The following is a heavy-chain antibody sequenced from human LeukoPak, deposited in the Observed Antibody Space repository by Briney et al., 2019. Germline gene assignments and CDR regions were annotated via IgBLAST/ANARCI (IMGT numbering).Heavy chain of an antibody. D-gene: IGHD6-19*01. CDR1: EFTFDSYA. Sequence: SGGSLRLSCAASEFTFDSYAMNWVRQAPGKGLEWVSAISGSGANTYYANSVKGRFTISRDNSKSTLSLQMDSLRAEDTAIYYCAKTSVSSGWPELFDFWGQGTLVTVSS. CDR3: AKTSVSSGWPELFDF. CDR2: ISGSGANT. V-gene: IGHV3-23*01. J-gene: IGHJ4*02.